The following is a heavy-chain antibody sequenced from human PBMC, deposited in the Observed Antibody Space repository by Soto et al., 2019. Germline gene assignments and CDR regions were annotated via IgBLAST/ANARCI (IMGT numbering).Heavy chain of an antibody. CDR3: ARESHDILTGPPWVWYFDL. V-gene: IGHV4-31*11. CDR1: GLTISSASYY. CDR2: INDRGSI. J-gene: IGHJ2*01. D-gene: IGHD3-9*01. Sequence: QVLLQESGPRLMKPSQTLSLTCAVSGLTISSASYYWSWIRQHPGKGLEWIGEINDRGSINYNPSLKSRVSISVDTSKNHYSLNLRSVTAADTAVYYCARESHDILTGPPWVWYFDLWGRGTLVTVSS.